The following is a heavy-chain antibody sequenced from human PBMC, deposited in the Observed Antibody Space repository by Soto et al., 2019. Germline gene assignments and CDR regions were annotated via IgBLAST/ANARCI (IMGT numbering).Heavy chain of an antibody. V-gene: IGHV4-30-2*01. CDR3: ARGGAYCGGDCSNWFDP. J-gene: IGHJ5*02. CDR2: IYHSGST. D-gene: IGHD2-21*02. CDR1: GCSISRGGYS. Sequence: PSETLSLTCAVSGCSISRGGYSWSWIRQPPGKGLEWIGYIYHSGSTYYNPSLNSRVTISVDRSKNQFSLKLSSVTAADTAVYYCARGGAYCGGDCSNWFDPWGQGTLVTVSS.